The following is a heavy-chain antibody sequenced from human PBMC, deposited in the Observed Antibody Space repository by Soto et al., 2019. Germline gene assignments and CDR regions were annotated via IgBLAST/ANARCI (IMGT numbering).Heavy chain of an antibody. D-gene: IGHD3-9*01. V-gene: IGHV1-58*02. CDR2: IVVGSGNT. J-gene: IGHJ6*02. CDR3: AASPYYDILTGYSSGYYGMDV. Sequence: ASVKVSCKASGFTFTSSAMQWVRQARGQRLEWIGWIVVGSGNTNYAQKFQERVTITRDMSTSTAYMELSSLRSEDTAVYYCAASPYYDILTGYSSGYYGMDVWGQGTTVTVSS. CDR1: GFTFTSSA.